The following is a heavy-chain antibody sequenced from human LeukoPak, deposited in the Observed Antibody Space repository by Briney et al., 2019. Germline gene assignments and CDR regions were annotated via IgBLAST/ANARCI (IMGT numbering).Heavy chain of an antibody. CDR1: GFTFSSYA. D-gene: IGHD5-18*01. V-gene: IGHV3-33*08. CDR3: AREKSRGYSYGGYFDY. Sequence: PGGSLRLSCAASGFTFSSYAMSWVRQAPGKGLEWVAVIWYDGSNKYYADSVKGRFTISRDNSKNTLYLQMNSLRAEDTAVYYCAREKSRGYSYGGYFDYWGQGTLVTVSS. CDR2: IWYDGSNK. J-gene: IGHJ4*02.